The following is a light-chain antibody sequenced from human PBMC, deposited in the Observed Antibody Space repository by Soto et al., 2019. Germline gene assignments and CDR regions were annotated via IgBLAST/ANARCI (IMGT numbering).Light chain of an antibody. CDR1: SSNIGNNA. J-gene: IGLJ1*01. V-gene: IGLV1-36*01. CDR3: AAWDDSLNGYV. Sequence: QSVLTQPRSVSEAPRQRVTISCSGSSSNIGNNAVNWYQQLPGKAPKLLIYYDDLLPSGVSDRFSGSKSGTSASLAISGLQSEGEADYYCAAWDDSLNGYVFGTGTKVTVL. CDR2: YDD.